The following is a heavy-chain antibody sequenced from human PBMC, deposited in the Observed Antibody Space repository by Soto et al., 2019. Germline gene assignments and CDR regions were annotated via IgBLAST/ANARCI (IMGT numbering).Heavy chain of an antibody. CDR2: ISAYNGNT. D-gene: IGHD6-6*01. J-gene: IGHJ5*02. CDR3: ARPDSSASNWFDP. Sequence: QVQLVQSGAEVKKPGASVKVSCKASGYTFTSYGISWVRQAPGQGLEWMGWISAYNGNTNYAQKLQGRVTMTTDTSASTAYVELRCVRSDDPAVYYCARPDSSASNWFDPWGQGTLVTVSS. V-gene: IGHV1-18*04. CDR1: GYTFTSYG.